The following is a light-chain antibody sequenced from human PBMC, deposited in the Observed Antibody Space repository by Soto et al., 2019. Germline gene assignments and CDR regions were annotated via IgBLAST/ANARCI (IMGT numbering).Light chain of an antibody. CDR2: APS. CDR1: QSVSH. V-gene: IGKV3-20*01. Sequence: EIVWTQSPGTLSLSPGETATLSCRASQSVSHLAWYQQKPGQAPRLLVYAPSSRATGIPDRFSVSGSGTDFTLTISRLEPEDFAVYYCQQYGGSPLYTVGQGTRLEIK. CDR3: QQYGGSPLYT. J-gene: IGKJ2*01.